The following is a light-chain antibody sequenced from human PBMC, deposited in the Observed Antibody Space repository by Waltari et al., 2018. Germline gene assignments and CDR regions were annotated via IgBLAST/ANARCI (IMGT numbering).Light chain of an antibody. CDR3: QQRGNWPLT. V-gene: IGKV3-11*01. Sequence: EIVLTQSPATLSLSPGERATLSCRASQSVSSNLAWYQQKPGQAPRLLIYDASNRATGIPARFSGSGSGTDFTLTISSLESEDFAVYYCQQRGNWPLTFGGGTKVEIK. J-gene: IGKJ4*01. CDR1: QSVSSN. CDR2: DAS.